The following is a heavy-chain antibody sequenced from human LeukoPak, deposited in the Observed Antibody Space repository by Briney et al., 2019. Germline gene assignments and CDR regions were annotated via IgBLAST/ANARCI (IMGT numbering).Heavy chain of an antibody. CDR3: VRHVIHKAPLFKRCKSGLEHLLPSYYYMDV. CDR1: GYTFTNYW. V-gene: IGHV5-51*01. J-gene: IGHJ6*03. CDR2: IYPGDSDT. D-gene: IGHD3-22*01. Sequence: GESLKISCKGFGYTFTNYWIGWVRQMPEKGLEWMGIIYPGDSDTKYSPPFQGQVTISADKSISPAYLQWSTLEAAEAAIYSCVRHVIHKAPLFKRCKSGLEHLLPSYYYMDVWGRGTTVIVSS.